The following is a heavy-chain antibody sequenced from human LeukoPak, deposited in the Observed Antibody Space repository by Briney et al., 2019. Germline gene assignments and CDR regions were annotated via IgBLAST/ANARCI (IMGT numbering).Heavy chain of an antibody. D-gene: IGHD3-10*01. CDR2: ISGSGGST. CDR3: ATPYDSGGLDY. V-gene: IGHV3-23*01. J-gene: IGHJ4*02. Sequence: GGSLRLSCAASGFTFSSYAMSWVRQAPGKGLEWVSGISGSGGSTDYADSVKGRFTISRDNSKNTLYPQMNSLRAEDTAVYYCATPYDSGGLDYWGQGTLVTVSS. CDR1: GFTFSSYA.